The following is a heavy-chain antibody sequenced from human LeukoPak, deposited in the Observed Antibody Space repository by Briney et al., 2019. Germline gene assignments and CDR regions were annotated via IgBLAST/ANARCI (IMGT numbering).Heavy chain of an antibody. CDR2: INGSGGRT. CDR1: GFTLSSYW. V-gene: IGHV3-23*01. J-gene: IGHJ6*03. Sequence: QARGCLRLSCAASGFTLSSYWMSLVRPGPGEGLGWVSAINGSGGRTYYADSVKGRFTTSRDNSKNTPYLQMNSRRAEDRAVYYCANRHLCGSGDYYYYMDVWGKGTTVTISS. D-gene: IGHD3-10*01. CDR3: ANRHLCGSGDYYYYMDV.